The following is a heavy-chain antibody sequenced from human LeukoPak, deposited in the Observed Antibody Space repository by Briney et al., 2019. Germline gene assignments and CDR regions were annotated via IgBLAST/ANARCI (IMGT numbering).Heavy chain of an antibody. CDR2: INYGGTT. V-gene: IGHV4-39*01. D-gene: IGHD3-10*01. CDR1: GGSISSSNYF. CDR3: ARYVVYGSGKYYFDY. J-gene: IGHJ4*02. Sequence: TASETLCLTCTVSGGSISSSNYFWSWIRQPPGQELEWIASINYGGTTYYNPSLKSRVTISVDTSKNQFSLRLTSVTAADTAVYLCARYVVYGSGKYYFDYWGQGSLVSVSS.